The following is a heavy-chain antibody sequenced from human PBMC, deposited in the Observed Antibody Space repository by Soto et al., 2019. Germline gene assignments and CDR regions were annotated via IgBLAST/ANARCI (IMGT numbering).Heavy chain of an antibody. Sequence: ASVKVSCKASGYTFTGYYMHWVRQAPGQGLEWMGWINPNSGGTNYAQKFQGWVTMTRDTSISTAYMELSRLRSDDTAVYYCAREQGYCSGGSCYHLFDYWGQGTLVTVPS. CDR1: GYTFTGYY. D-gene: IGHD2-15*01. V-gene: IGHV1-2*04. CDR2: INPNSGGT. CDR3: AREQGYCSGGSCYHLFDY. J-gene: IGHJ4*02.